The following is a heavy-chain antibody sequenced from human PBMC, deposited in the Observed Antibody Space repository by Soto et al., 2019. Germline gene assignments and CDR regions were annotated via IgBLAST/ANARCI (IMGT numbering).Heavy chain of an antibody. Sequence: QVTLKESGPVLVKPTETLTLTCTVSGFSLSNARMGVSWIRQPPGKALEWLAHIFSNDEKSYSTSLKSRLTISKDTSKSQVVLTMTNMDPVDTATYYCARIQGDYWGIVVDDYWGQGTLVTVSS. CDR3: ARIQGDYWGIVVDDY. V-gene: IGHV2-26*01. J-gene: IGHJ4*02. CDR1: GFSLSNARMG. D-gene: IGHD3-22*01. CDR2: IFSNDEK.